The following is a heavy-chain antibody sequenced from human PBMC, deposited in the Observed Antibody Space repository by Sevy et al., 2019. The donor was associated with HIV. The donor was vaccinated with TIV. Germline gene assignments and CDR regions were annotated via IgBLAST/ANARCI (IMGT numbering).Heavy chain of an antibody. CDR2: IHYGGTT. J-gene: IGHJ3*02. V-gene: IGHV4-30-4*01. CDR1: GGSISSGDYY. CDR3: ARGVGGPGVMITFGGVKYAFDI. Sequence: SETLSLTCTVSGGSISSGDYYWTWIRQPPGKALEWIGYIHYGGTTYYKSSLKSRVTLSVDSSKLQFSLKMTSMTAADTAVYFWARGVGGPGVMITFGGVKYAFDIWGLGTMVTVSS. D-gene: IGHD3-16*01.